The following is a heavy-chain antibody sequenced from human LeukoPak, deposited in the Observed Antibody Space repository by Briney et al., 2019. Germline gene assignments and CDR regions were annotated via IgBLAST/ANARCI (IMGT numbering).Heavy chain of an antibody. J-gene: IGHJ4*02. Sequence: GGSLRLSCVASGLTFSSYWMHWVRQAPGKGLVGVSRINNDGTSTSYADSVKGRFTISRDNAKNTLYLQMNSLRAEDTAVYYCVRAVASDYWGQGTLVTVSS. CDR3: VRAVASDY. V-gene: IGHV3-74*01. CDR2: INNDGTST. D-gene: IGHD2-15*01. CDR1: GLTFSSYW.